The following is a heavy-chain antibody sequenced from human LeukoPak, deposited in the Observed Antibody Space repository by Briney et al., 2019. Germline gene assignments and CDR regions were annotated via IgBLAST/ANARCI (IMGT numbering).Heavy chain of an antibody. J-gene: IGHJ4*02. CDR3: ARVGYSSSSYYFDY. Sequence: SETLSLTCAVSGGSISSGEYSWSWIRQPPGKGLEWIGNFYQSGSTYYNTSLTSRVTISVDTSKNQFSLKLSSVTAADTAVYYCARVGYSSSSYYFDYWGQGTLVTVSS. D-gene: IGHD6-13*01. V-gene: IGHV4-30-2*01. CDR1: GGSISSGEYS. CDR2: FYQSGST.